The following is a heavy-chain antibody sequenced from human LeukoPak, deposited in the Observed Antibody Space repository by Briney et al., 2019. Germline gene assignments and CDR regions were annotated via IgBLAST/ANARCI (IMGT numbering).Heavy chain of an antibody. CDR2: ISSSGIYA. CDR3: ARPRASGTTNDAFDI. CDR1: GFTFSDYY. J-gene: IGHJ3*02. Sequence: GGSLRLSCAASGFTFSDYYMSWIRQAPGKGLEWLSYISSSGIYANYADSVGGRFTISRDNAKNSLYLQMNNLRAEDTAVYYCARPRASGTTNDAFDIWGQGTMVTVSS. D-gene: IGHD1/OR15-1a*01. V-gene: IGHV3-11*03.